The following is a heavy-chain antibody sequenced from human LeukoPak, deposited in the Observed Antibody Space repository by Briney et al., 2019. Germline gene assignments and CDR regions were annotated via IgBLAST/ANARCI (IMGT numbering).Heavy chain of an antibody. D-gene: IGHD4-23*01. J-gene: IGHJ4*02. CDR3: AKDPPILRWSFDY. V-gene: IGHV3-23*01. CDR2: ITGPGGST. Sequence: GGSLRLSCAASGFTFSVCAMSWVRRTPGKGLEWVSAITGPGGSTYYADSVKGRFTISRDNSKNALYLQMNSLRAEDTAVYYCAKDPPILRWSFDYWGQGTLVTVSS. CDR1: GFTFSVCA.